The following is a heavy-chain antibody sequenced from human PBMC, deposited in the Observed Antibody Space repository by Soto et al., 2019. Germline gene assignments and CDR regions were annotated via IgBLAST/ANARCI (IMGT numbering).Heavy chain of an antibody. V-gene: IGHV1-18*01. J-gene: IGHJ6*02. CDR2: ISAYNGDT. CDR1: GYTFTSYG. Sequence: QVQLVQSGAEVRGPGASVRVSCKASGYTFTSYGFSWVRQAPGQGLEGMGWISAYNGDTNYAQKFQGRVTMTTDTSTRTAYMELRSLTSADTAGYYCARDNKAPSYYYNGMEVWGQGNTVTVSS. CDR3: ARDNKAPSYYYNGMEV.